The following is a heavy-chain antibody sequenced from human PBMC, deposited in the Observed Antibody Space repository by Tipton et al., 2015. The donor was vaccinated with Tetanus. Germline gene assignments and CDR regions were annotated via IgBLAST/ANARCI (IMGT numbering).Heavy chain of an antibody. CDR3: ARALKQGANWFDP. CDR1: GVSMIDSY. J-gene: IGHJ5*02. CDR2: IYSSGTT. D-gene: IGHD3-16*01. V-gene: IGHV4-4*07. Sequence: TLSLTCTVSGVSMIDSYWNWIRQPAGKGLEWIGRIYSSGTTNYDPSLRGRVTMSINTSKNRFSLKPDSVTAADTAIYYCARALKQGANWFDPWGQGTLVTVSS.